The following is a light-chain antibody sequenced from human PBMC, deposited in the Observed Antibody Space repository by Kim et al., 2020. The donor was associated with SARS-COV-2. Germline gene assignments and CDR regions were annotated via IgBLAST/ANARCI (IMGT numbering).Light chain of an antibody. J-gene: IGLJ3*02. CDR2: DVA. V-gene: IGLV2-14*03. Sequence: QSALTQPASVSGSPGQSITISCTGTSSDIGTNNHVSWYQQYPGKAPRLMIYDVATRPSGISNRFSGSKAANTASLTISGLQAEDEAAYYCGAHAAGSTWVFGGGTQLTVL. CDR1: SSDIGTNNH. CDR3: GAHAAGSTWV.